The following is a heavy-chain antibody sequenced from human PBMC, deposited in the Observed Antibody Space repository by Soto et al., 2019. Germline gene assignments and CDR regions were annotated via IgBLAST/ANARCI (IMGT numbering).Heavy chain of an antibody. V-gene: IGHV1-18*01. CDR3: GRGRYGDY. D-gene: IGHD1-1*01. CDR2: ISAHNGNT. CDR1: GYTFTSYG. Sequence: QVHLVQSGAEVKKPGASVKVSCKASGYTFTSYGITWVRQAPGPGLEWMGWISAHNGNTDYAQKLQGRVIVTRDTSTSTAYLELRSLISGDTAVYYCGRGRYGDYWGQGALVTVSS. J-gene: IGHJ4*02.